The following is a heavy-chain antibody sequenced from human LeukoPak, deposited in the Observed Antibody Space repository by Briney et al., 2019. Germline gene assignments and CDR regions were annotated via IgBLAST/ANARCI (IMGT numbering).Heavy chain of an antibody. CDR3: ARGADLPYYMDV. V-gene: IGHV1-69*13. CDR1: GGTFSSYA. J-gene: IGHJ6*03. CDR2: IIPIFGTA. Sequence: SVKVSCKASGGTFSSYAISWVRQAPGHGLEWMGGIIPIFGTANYAQKFQGRVTITVDESTSTAYMELSSLRSDDTALYYCARGADLPYYMDVWGKGTTVTVSS.